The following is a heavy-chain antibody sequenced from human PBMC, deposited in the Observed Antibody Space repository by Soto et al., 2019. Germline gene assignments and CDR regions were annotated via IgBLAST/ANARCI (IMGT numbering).Heavy chain of an antibody. CDR2: ITSTGSMK. CDR3: ARDFPKQHRLGGMDV. CDR1: GFSFSDYE. D-gene: IGHD3-22*01. Sequence: GGSLRLSCAASGFSFSDYEMHWVRQAPGKGLEWVSYITSTGSMKYYADSVKGRFTISRDNAKKSLYLQMNSLRAEDTAVYYCARDFPKQHRLGGMDVWGQGTTVTVSS. J-gene: IGHJ6*02. V-gene: IGHV3-48*03.